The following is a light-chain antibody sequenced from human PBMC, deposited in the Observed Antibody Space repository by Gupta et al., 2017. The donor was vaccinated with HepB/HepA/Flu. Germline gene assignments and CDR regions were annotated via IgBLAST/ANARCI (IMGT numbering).Light chain of an antibody. Sequence: QSALPQPRSVSGSPGQSVTISCTGTTSDVGGYNYVSWYQQRPGKAPKLMIYDVTKWPSGVPDRFSGSKSGNTASLTISGLQAEDEADYSCCSYSGSYTFVVFGGGTKLTVL. CDR3: CSYSGSYTFVV. CDR1: TSDVGGYNY. J-gene: IGLJ2*01. V-gene: IGLV2-11*01. CDR2: DVT.